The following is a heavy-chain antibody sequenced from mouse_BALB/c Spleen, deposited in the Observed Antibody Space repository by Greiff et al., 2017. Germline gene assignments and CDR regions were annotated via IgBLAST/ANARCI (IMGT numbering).Heavy chain of an antibody. CDR2: ISDGGSYT. V-gene: IGHV5-4*02. Sequence: EVQLVESGGGLVKPGGSLKLSCAASGFTFSDYYMYWVRQTPEKRLEWVATISDGGSYTYYPDSVKGRFTISRDNAKNNLHLQMSSLKSEDTAMYYCARDYYGNYGFAYWGQGTLVTVSA. J-gene: IGHJ3*01. D-gene: IGHD2-1*01. CDR3: ARDYYGNYGFAY. CDR1: GFTFSDYY.